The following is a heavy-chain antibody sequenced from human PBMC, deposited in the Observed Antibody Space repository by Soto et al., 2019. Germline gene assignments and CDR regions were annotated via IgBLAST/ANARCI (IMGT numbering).Heavy chain of an antibody. CDR1: GGSISSGGYY. Sequence: SETLSLTCTVSGGSISSGGYYWSRIRQHTGKGLVWIGYIYYSGSTYYNPSLKSLVTISVDTSKNQFSLKLSSVTAADTAVYYCARDRYRWGGNSESNYYAMDVWGQGATVTVSS. J-gene: IGHJ6*02. CDR2: IYYSGST. D-gene: IGHD2-21*02. CDR3: ARDRYRWGGNSESNYYAMDV. V-gene: IGHV4-31*01.